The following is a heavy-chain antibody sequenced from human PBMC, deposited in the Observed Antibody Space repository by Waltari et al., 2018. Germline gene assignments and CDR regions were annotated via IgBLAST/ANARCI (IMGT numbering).Heavy chain of an antibody. CDR2: IYYSVST. V-gene: IGHV4-39*01. J-gene: IGHJ6*03. CDR1: GGSISSSSYY. Sequence: QLQLQESGPGLVKPSETLSLTCTVPGGSISSSSYYWGWIRQPPGKGLEWIGSIYYSVSTSYNQSLRSRVTISVDTSKNQLALKLSSVTAADTAVDYCARHIVVVDYMDVWGKGTTVTVSS. CDR3: ARHIVVVDYMDV. D-gene: IGHD2-21*01.